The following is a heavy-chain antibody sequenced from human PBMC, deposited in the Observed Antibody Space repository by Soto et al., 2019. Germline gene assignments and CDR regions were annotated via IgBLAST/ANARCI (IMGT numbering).Heavy chain of an antibody. CDR1: GGSVSSGSYY. V-gene: IGHV4-61*01. Sequence: QVQLQESGPGLVKPSETLSLTCTVSGGSVSSGSYYWSWIRQPPGKGLEWIGYIYYSGNTKCNPSLKSRVTISVDTSKNQFSLKVSSVTAADTAVYYCAREKVGAATGVYYFDYWGQGTLVTVSP. D-gene: IGHD2-15*01. CDR3: AREKVGAATGVYYFDY. CDR2: IYYSGNT. J-gene: IGHJ4*02.